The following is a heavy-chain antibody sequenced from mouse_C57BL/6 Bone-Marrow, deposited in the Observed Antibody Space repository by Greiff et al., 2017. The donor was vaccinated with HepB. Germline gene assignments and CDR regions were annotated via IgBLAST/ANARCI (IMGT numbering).Heavy chain of an antibody. CDR3: TRVLGYFDY. J-gene: IGHJ2*01. CDR2: ISSGGDYI. V-gene: IGHV5-9-1*02. Sequence: EVKLMESGEGLVKPGGSLKLSCAASGFTFSSYAMSWVRQTPEKRLEWVAYISSGGDYIYYADTVKGRFTISRVNARNTLYLQMSSLKSEDTAMYYCTRVLGYFDYWGQGTTLTVSS. CDR1: GFTFSSYA.